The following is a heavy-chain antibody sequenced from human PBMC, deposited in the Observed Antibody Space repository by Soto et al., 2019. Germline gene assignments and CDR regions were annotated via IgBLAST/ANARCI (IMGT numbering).Heavy chain of an antibody. Sequence: QITLKESGPTLVKPTQTLTLTCTFSGFSLSTSRVGVGWIRQPPGKALEWLALIYWDDDKRYSPSLKNRLTITKDTSKNQVALTMTNADPVDTATYYCVHTSGSGNSACFDYWGQGTLVTVSS. V-gene: IGHV2-5*02. J-gene: IGHJ4*02. CDR2: IYWDDDK. CDR3: VHTSGSGNSACFDY. CDR1: GFSLSTSRVG. D-gene: IGHD3-10*01.